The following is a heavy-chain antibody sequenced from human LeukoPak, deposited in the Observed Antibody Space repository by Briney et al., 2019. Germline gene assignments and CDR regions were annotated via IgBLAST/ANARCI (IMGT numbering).Heavy chain of an antibody. CDR2: IKSKTDGGTT. CDR3: TTTAPTYYDYVWGSYRPFDY. V-gene: IGHV3-15*01. D-gene: IGHD3-16*02. Sequence: GGSLRLSCAASGFTFSNAWMSWVRQAPGKGLEWVGRIKSKTDGGTTDYAAPVKGRFTISRDDSKNTLYLQMNSLKTEDTAVYYCTTTAPTYYDYVWGSYRPFDYWGQGTLVTVSS. CDR1: GFTFSNAW. J-gene: IGHJ4*02.